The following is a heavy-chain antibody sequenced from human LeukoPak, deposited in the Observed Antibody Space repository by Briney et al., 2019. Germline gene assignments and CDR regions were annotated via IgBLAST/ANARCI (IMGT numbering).Heavy chain of an antibody. D-gene: IGHD3-9*01. CDR3: AKNLYDILTGYYNALYFDS. CDR1: GFTFSSYA. Sequence: GGSLRLSCAASGFTFSSYAMSWVRQAPGMGPEWVSTISGSGGSSYYADSVKGRFTISRDSSENTLYLQMNSLRAEDTAVYYCAKNLYDILTGYYNALYFDSWGQGTLVTVSS. CDR2: ISGSGGSS. V-gene: IGHV3-23*01. J-gene: IGHJ4*02.